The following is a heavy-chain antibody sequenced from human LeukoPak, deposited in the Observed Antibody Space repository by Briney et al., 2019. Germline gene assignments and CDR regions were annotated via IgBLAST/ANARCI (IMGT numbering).Heavy chain of an antibody. CDR3: SRDSDFYDSLTFYGMDV. V-gene: IGHV3-23*01. D-gene: IGHD3-3*01. Sequence: AGGSLRLSCAASGFSLTDYAMSWVSQAPGKGLEWDSDIRATSGITYYADSVKGRFTISRDNSKKMLYLQMNSLRADDTALYYCSRDSDFYDSLTFYGMDVWGHGTTVIVSS. CDR1: GFSLTDYA. J-gene: IGHJ6*02. CDR2: IRATSGIT.